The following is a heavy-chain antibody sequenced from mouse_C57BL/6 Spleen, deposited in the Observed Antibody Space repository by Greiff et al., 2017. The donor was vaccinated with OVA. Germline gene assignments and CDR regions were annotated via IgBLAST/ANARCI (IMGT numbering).Heavy chain of an antibody. V-gene: IGHV5-17*01. D-gene: IGHD1-1*01. CDR2: ISSGSSTI. CDR3: ARGGIYYYGSSYDYAMDY. J-gene: IGHJ4*01. CDR1: GFTFSDYG. Sequence: EVHLVESGGGLVKPGGSLKLSCAASGFTFSDYGMHWVRQAPEKGLEWVAYISSGSSTIYYADTVKGRFTISRDNAKNTLFLQMTSLRSEDTAMYYCARGGIYYYGSSYDYAMDYWGQGTSVTVSS.